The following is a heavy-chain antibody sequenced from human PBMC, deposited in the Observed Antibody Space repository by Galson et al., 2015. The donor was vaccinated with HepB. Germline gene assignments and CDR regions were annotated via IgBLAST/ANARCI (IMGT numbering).Heavy chain of an antibody. Sequence: PALVKPTQTLTLTCTFSGFSLSTSGMCVSWIRQPPGKALEWLARIDWDDDKYYSTSLKTRLTISKDTSKNQVVLTMTNMDPVDTATYYCARHKLYSSSPRGDAFDIWGQGTMVTVSS. D-gene: IGHD6-6*01. CDR2: IDWDDDK. CDR1: GFSLSTSGMC. CDR3: ARHKLYSSSPRGDAFDI. J-gene: IGHJ3*02. V-gene: IGHV2-70*11.